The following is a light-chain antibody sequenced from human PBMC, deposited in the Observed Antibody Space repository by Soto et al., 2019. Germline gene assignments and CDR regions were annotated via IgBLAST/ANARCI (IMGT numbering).Light chain of an antibody. Sequence: QSVLTQPPSVSGAPGQRVTISCTGSSSNIGAGYDVHWYQQLPGTAPKLLIYGNSNQPSGVPDRFSGSKSGTSASLAITGLQAEDEADYYCQSYDSSLSGYVFGTGTEVTVL. J-gene: IGLJ1*01. CDR1: SSNIGAGYD. CDR3: QSYDSSLSGYV. V-gene: IGLV1-40*01. CDR2: GNS.